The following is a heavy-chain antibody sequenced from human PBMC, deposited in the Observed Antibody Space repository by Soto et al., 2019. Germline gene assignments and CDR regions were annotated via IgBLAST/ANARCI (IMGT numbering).Heavy chain of an antibody. D-gene: IGHD5-18*01. CDR2: IGLAGET. V-gene: IGHV3-13*01. J-gene: IGHJ6*02. Sequence: EVQLVESGGGLVQPGGSLRLSCVASGFTFSIYDMQWVRQATGKGLEWVSAIGLAGETYYSGSVKGRFTISRENAKNSLYLQMNSLRAEDTAIYYCVREWVDTYGLHPPLGLDVWGQGTTVTVSS. CDR1: GFTFSIYD. CDR3: VREWVDTYGLHPPLGLDV.